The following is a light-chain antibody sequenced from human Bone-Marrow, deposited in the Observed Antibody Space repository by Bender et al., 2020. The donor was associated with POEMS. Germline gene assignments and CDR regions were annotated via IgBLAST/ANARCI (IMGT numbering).Light chain of an antibody. J-gene: IGLJ3*02. CDR3: AVWDDSLNGWV. CDR2: SDN. CDR1: NSNIGTNA. V-gene: IGLV1-44*01. Sequence: QSVLTQPPSASGTPGQRVTISCSGSNSNIGTNAVNWYQQFPGTAPKLLIYSDNQRPSGVPDRVSGSRSGTSASLGISGLQSEDEADYYCAVWDDSLNGWVFGGGTKLTVL.